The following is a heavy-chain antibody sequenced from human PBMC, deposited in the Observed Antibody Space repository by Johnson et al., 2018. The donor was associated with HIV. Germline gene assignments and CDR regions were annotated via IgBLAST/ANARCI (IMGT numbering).Heavy chain of an antibody. CDR3: AREATGTLLHQWAFDI. CDR2: IYSGGIT. CDR1: GFTVSSNY. D-gene: IGHD4-17*01. J-gene: IGHJ3*02. V-gene: IGHV3-53*01. Sequence: EVQLVEYGGGLIQPGGSLRLSCAASGFTVSSNYMSWVRQAPGKGLEWVSLIYSGGITYYADSVKGRFTISRDNSKNTLYLQMNSLRAEDTAVYYCAREATGTLLHQWAFDIWGQGTMVTVSS.